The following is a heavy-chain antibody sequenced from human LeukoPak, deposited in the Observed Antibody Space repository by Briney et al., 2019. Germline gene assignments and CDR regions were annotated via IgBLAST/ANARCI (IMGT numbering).Heavy chain of an antibody. J-gene: IGHJ6*03. CDR2: ISSSSNYI. Sequence: PGGSLRLSCAASGFTFSSYNMNWVRQAPGKGLEWVSSISSSSNYIYHADSVKGRFTISRDNAKNSLYLQMKSLRAEDTAVYYCARESRGYDILTGKYHRGYYSYYMDVWGKGTTVTVSS. CDR1: GFTFSSYN. V-gene: IGHV3-21*01. CDR3: ARESRGYDILTGKYHRGYYSYYMDV. D-gene: IGHD3-9*01.